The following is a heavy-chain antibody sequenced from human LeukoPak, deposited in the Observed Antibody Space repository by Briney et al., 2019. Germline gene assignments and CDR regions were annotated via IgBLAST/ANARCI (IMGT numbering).Heavy chain of an antibody. Sequence: SETLSLTCTVSGGSITSANYYWACIRQPPGKGLEWIGSTYYTGGTYYNPSLKGRVTISVDTSKNQFSLNLSSVTAADTAVYYCARVSDGRAFDYWGQGTLVTVSS. CDR2: TYYTGGT. V-gene: IGHV4-39*07. J-gene: IGHJ4*02. CDR1: GGSITSANYY. CDR3: ARVSDGRAFDY. D-gene: IGHD1-26*01.